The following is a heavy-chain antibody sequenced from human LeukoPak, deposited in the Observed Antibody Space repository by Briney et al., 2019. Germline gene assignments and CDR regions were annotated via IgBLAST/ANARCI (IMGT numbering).Heavy chain of an antibody. V-gene: IGHV4-39*07. J-gene: IGHJ3*02. CDR1: GGSISSSSYY. Sequence: SETLSLTCTVSGGSISSSSYYWGWIRQPPGKGLEWIGSIYYSGSTYYNPSLKSRVTISVDTSKNQFSLKLSSVTAADTAVYYCARDSMVVVAATVVVLDAFDIWGQGTMVTVSS. CDR2: IYYSGST. D-gene: IGHD2-15*01. CDR3: ARDSMVVVAATVVVLDAFDI.